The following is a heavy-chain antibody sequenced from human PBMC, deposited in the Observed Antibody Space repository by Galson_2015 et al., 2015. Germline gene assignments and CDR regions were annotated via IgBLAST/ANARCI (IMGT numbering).Heavy chain of an antibody. V-gene: IGHV1-46*01. CDR2: INPSGGST. J-gene: IGHJ6*03. D-gene: IGHD3-3*01. Sequence: SVKVSCKASGYTFTSYYMHWVRQAPGQGLEWMGIINPSGGSTSYAQKFQGRVTMTRDTSTSTVYVELSSLRSEDTAVYYCARDFLEPINRDYYYYYYMDVWGKGTTVTVSS. CDR3: ARDFLEPINRDYYYYYYMDV. CDR1: GYTFTSYY.